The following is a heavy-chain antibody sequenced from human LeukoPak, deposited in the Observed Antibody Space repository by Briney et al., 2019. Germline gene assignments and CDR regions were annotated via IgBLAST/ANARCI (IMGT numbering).Heavy chain of an antibody. V-gene: IGHV4-4*07. J-gene: IGHJ4*02. CDR2: IYSSGST. Sequence: SETLSLTCTVSGGSISNYYWSWIRQPAGKGLEWIGHIYSSGSTNYNPSLKRRVTMSLDTSIRQFSLKLNSVTAADKAVYYWGRALGRGRYIDFWGQGTLVSVSS. CDR1: GGSISNYY. CDR3: GRALGRGRYIDF. D-gene: IGHD3-16*01.